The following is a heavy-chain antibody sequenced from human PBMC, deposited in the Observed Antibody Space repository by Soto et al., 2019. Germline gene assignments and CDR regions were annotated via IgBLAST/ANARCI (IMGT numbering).Heavy chain of an antibody. CDR1: GFTFSYYA. D-gene: IGHD3-22*01. CDR3: ARTPETSGYYYYFDY. CDR2: ISYSGNNK. J-gene: IGHJ4*02. V-gene: IGHV3-30-3*01. Sequence: QVQLVESGGGMVQPGRSLRLSCAASGFTFSYYAMHWVRQAPGKGLEWVALISYSGNNKYYADSVKGRFTISRDNSENTLYLQMNSLRAEDTAIYYCARTPETSGYYYYFDYWGQGTLITVSS.